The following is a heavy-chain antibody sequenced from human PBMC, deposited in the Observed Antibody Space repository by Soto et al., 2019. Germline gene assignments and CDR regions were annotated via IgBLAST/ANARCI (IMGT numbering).Heavy chain of an antibody. CDR2: TSAYNGHT. J-gene: IGHJ5*02. V-gene: IGHV1-18*01. Sequence: QVQLVQSGPEVKWPGVSVTVSCKTSGYTFTKYGVNWVRQAPGPGLEWMGWTSAYNGHTNYAQKFQGRVTMTTDTFASTAYMELRTLTSVETAVYCCARDRAVVAGPSGWFDPWGQGTLITVSS. D-gene: IGHD6-19*01. CDR1: GYTFTKYG. CDR3: ARDRAVVAGPSGWFDP.